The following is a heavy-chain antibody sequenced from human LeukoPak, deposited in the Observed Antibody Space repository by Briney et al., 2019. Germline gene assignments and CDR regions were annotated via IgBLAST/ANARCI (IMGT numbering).Heavy chain of an antibody. Sequence: SVKVSCKASGGTFSSYAISWVRQAPGQGLEWMGGIIPIFGTANYAQKFQGRVTITADESTSTAYMELSSLRSEDTAVYYCARAMGEGANWFDPWGQGTLVTVSS. J-gene: IGHJ5*02. CDR3: ARAMGEGANWFDP. D-gene: IGHD3-16*01. CDR1: GGTFSSYA. CDR2: IIPIFGTA. V-gene: IGHV1-69*13.